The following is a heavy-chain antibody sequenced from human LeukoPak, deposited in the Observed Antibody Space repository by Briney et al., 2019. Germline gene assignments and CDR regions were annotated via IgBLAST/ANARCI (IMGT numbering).Heavy chain of an antibody. D-gene: IGHD3-10*01. CDR1: GFTFSSYA. V-gene: IGHV3-23*01. Sequence: GGSLRLSCAASGFTFSSYAMSWVRQAPGKGLEWVSAISGSGGSTYYADSVKGRFTISRDNSKNTLYLQMNSLRAEDTAVYYCAKDRTGVLLWFGELLTKPRPLDYWGQGTLVTVSS. CDR2: ISGSGGST. J-gene: IGHJ4*02. CDR3: AKDRTGVLLWFGELLTKPRPLDY.